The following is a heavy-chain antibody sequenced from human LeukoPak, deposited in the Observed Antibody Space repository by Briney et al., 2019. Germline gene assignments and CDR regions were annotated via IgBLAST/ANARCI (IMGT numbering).Heavy chain of an antibody. Sequence: ASVKVSCKASGYTFTGYYMHWVRQAPGQGLEWMGWINPNRGGTNYAQKFQGRVTMTRDTSISTAYMELSRLRSDDTAVYYCAGLVVVTAIQEHDAFDIWGQGTMVTVSS. V-gene: IGHV1-2*02. CDR2: INPNRGGT. CDR3: AGLVVVTAIQEHDAFDI. D-gene: IGHD2-21*02. CDR1: GYTFTGYY. J-gene: IGHJ3*02.